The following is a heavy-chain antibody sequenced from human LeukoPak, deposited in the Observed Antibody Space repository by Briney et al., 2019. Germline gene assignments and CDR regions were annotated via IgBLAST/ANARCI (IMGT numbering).Heavy chain of an antibody. CDR1: GGSISSYY. J-gene: IGHJ4*02. CDR2: IYTSGST. V-gene: IGHV4-4*09. Sequence: SETLSLTCTVSGGSISSYYWSWIRQPPGKGLEWIGYIYTSGSTNYNPSLKSRVTISVDTSKNQFSLKLSSVTAADTAVYYCASGVGGGYCSSTSCYAPYYFDYWGQGTLVTVSS. D-gene: IGHD2-2*01. CDR3: ASGVGGGYCSSTSCYAPYYFDY.